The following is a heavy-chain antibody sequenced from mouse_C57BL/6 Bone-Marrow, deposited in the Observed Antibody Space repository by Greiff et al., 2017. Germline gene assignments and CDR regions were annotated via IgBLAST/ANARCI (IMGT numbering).Heavy chain of an antibody. Sequence: VQLQQSGAELVKPGASVKLSCKASGYSFTEYTIHWVKQRSGQGLEWIGWFYPGSGSIKYNEKFKDKATLTADKSSSTVYMELSRLTSEDSAVYVCARHWRITTVVATGAMDYWGQGTSVTVSS. J-gene: IGHJ4*01. V-gene: IGHV1-62-2*01. D-gene: IGHD1-1*01. CDR1: GYSFTEYT. CDR3: ARHWRITTVVATGAMDY. CDR2: FYPGSGSI.